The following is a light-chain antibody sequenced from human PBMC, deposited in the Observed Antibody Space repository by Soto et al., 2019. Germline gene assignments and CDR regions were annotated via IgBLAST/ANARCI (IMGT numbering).Light chain of an antibody. V-gene: IGLV2-14*01. Sequence: QSALTQPPSVSAAPGQKVTISCSGSSSNIGNNYVSWYHQHHPGKAPELIIYDVTDRPSGVSTRFSGSKSGNTASLTISGLQAEDEGDYYCSSYTTIKTVIFGGGTKLTVL. CDR3: SSYTTIKTVI. CDR2: DVT. CDR1: SSNIGNNY. J-gene: IGLJ2*01.